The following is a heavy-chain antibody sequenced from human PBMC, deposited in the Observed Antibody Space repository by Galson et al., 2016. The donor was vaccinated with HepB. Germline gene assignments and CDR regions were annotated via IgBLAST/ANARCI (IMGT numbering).Heavy chain of an antibody. V-gene: IGHV3-21*06. CDR3: AREGSGWHESNFDD. J-gene: IGHJ4*02. CDR2: ISSSISHI. D-gene: IGHD6-19*01. Sequence: SLRVSCAASGFTFSTYNMNWVRQAPGKGLEWVAAISSSISHIYYADSVKGRFTVSRDTAKSSLYLQMSSLTAEDTAVYYCAREGSGWHESNFDDWGQGALVTVSS. CDR1: GFTFSTYN.